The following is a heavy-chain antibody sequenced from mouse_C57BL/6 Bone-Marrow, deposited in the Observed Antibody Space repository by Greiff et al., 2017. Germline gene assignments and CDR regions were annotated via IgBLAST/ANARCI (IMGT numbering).Heavy chain of an antibody. J-gene: IGHJ4*01. D-gene: IGHD1-1*01. CDR3: APITTVVENAMDY. CDR2: INPSNGGT. CDR1: GYTFTSSW. V-gene: IGHV1-53*01. Sequence: VQLQQPGTELVKPGASVKLSCKASGYTFTSSWMHWVKQRPGQGLEWIGNINPSNGGTNYNEKFKSKATLTVDKSSSTAYMQLSSLTSEDSAVYYCAPITTVVENAMDYWGQGTSVTVSS.